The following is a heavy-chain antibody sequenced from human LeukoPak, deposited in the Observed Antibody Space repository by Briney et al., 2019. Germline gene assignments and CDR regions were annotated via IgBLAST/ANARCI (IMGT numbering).Heavy chain of an antibody. D-gene: IGHD3-10*01. J-gene: IGHJ5*02. V-gene: IGHV1-69*13. Sequence: ASVKVSCKASGYTFTSYGISWVRQAPGQGLEWMGGIIPIFGTANYAQKFQGRVTITADESTSTAYMELSSLRSEDTAVYYCARDPMVRGVHWDRTENWFDPWGQGTLVTVSS. CDR2: IIPIFGTA. CDR3: ARDPMVRGVHWDRTENWFDP. CDR1: GYTFTSYG.